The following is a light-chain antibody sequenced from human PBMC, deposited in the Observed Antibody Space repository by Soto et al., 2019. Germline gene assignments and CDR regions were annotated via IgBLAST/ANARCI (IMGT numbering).Light chain of an antibody. CDR2: DVT. V-gene: IGLV2-14*03. CDR3: SSYPGTSTVI. J-gene: IGLJ2*01. CDR1: SSDVGDYKF. Sequence: QSALTQPASVSGSPGQSITISCSGISSDVGDYKFVSWYQQHPGKAPKLIIFDVTFRPSGVSDRFSGSRSGTTASLTISGLQPEDEADYYCSSYPGTSTVIFGGGTQLTVL.